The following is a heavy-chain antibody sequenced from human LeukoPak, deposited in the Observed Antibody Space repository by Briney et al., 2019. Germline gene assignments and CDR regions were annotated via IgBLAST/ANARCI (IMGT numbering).Heavy chain of an antibody. D-gene: IGHD1-26*01. CDR2: ISGRSDDI. J-gene: IGHJ5*02. CDR3: ARDWDGGADSFDP. V-gene: IGHV1-18*01. CDR1: GYTFTTFG. Sequence: ASVKVSCQASGYTFTTFGSSWVRQTPEGALEWMGYISGRSDDINFAQNFQDGLTMTTDTSTSTAYMELERLTSDDTAVYYRARDWDGGADSFDPWGQGTLVIVSS.